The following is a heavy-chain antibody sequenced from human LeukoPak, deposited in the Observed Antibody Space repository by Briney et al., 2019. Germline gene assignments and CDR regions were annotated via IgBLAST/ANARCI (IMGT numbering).Heavy chain of an antibody. CDR2: ISYDTSNK. V-gene: IGHV3-30-3*01. D-gene: IGHD1-26*01. CDR1: AFTFSSYA. J-gene: IGHJ4*02. Sequence: TGRSLRLSCAASAFTFSSYAMHWVRQAPGKGLEWVAIISYDTSNKYYADSVKGRFTISRDSSKNTLYLQMNSLRAEDTAVYYCATQPDSGNYRLDYWGQGTLVAVSS. CDR3: ATQPDSGNYRLDY.